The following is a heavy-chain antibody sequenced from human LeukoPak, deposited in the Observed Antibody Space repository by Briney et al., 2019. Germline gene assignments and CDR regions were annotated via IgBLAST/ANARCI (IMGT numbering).Heavy chain of an antibody. Sequence: SETLSLTCTVSGGSISSSSYYWGWIRQPPGKGLEWIGRIYYSGSTYYNPSLKSRVTISVGTSKNQFSLKLSSVTAADTAVYYCARHPNRNFGDWGAFDIWGQGTMVTVSS. D-gene: IGHD3-10*01. CDR1: GGSISSSSYY. J-gene: IGHJ3*02. CDR3: ARHPNRNFGDWGAFDI. CDR2: IYYSGST. V-gene: IGHV4-39*01.